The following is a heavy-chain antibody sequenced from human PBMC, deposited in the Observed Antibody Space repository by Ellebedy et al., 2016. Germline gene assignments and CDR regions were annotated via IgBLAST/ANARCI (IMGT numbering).Heavy chain of an antibody. D-gene: IGHD6-19*01. CDR3: AREARAYSSGWYPLGADY. J-gene: IGHJ4*02. CDR1: GFTFSSST. CDR2: ISGSGSYI. V-gene: IGHV3-21*01. Sequence: GGSLRLSXAASGFTFSSSTMNWVRQAPGKGLEWVSCISGSGSYIYYADSVKGRFTVSRDNAKNAMYLQMTSLRAEDTAVYYCAREARAYSSGWYPLGADYWGQGILVTVSS.